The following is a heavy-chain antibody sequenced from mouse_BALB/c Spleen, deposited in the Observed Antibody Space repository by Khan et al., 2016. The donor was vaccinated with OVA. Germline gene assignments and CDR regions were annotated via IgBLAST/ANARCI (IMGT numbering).Heavy chain of an antibody. CDR2: INPHIGET. Sequence: VQLQQPGPELVKPGASVKISCKASGYSLTGYFMNWVMQSHGKSLEWIGRINPHIGETLYNQKFKGKATLTVDESSRTAHMELRSLASKDSAVYYCARKNGSDFDYWGQGTTLTVSS. D-gene: IGHD1-1*01. J-gene: IGHJ2*01. CDR1: GYSLTGYF. CDR3: ARKNGSDFDY. V-gene: IGHV1-20*02.